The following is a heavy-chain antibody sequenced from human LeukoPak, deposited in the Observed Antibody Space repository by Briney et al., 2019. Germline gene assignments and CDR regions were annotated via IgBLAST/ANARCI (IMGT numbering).Heavy chain of an antibody. V-gene: IGHV4-4*08. CDR2: IHYSGST. CDR3: ARDGPYDSGAFHF. Sequence: SETLSLTCTVSGGSITNYYWSWIRQPPGKGLEWIGYIHYSGSTKYKSSLKSRVTISVDTSKNQFSLQLNSVTAADTAVYFCARDGPYDSGAFHFWGQGTMVTVSS. CDR1: GGSITNYY. J-gene: IGHJ3*01. D-gene: IGHD3-22*01.